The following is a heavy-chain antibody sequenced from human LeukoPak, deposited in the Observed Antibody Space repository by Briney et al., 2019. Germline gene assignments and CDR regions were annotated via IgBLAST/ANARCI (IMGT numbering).Heavy chain of an antibody. CDR3: VRGGSLHPQSPY. D-gene: IGHD3-16*01. Sequence: GGSLRLSCAASGFTFSTYWMSWVRQAPGKGLEWVANIKQDGSEKYYVDSVKGRFTISRGNAKNSVFLQMNSLRVEDTAVYYCVRGGSLHPQSPYWGQGTLVTVSS. CDR1: GFTFSTYW. J-gene: IGHJ4*02. V-gene: IGHV3-7*01. CDR2: IKQDGSEK.